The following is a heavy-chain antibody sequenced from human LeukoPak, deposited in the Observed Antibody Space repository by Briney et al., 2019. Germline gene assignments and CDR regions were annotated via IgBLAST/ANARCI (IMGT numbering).Heavy chain of an antibody. CDR1: RYLFSASY. J-gene: IGHJ6*02. CDR2: FNPNSGRT. CDR3: AREQNYDCWSGLRLITEAYYYCGMDV. D-gene: IGHD3-3*01. Sequence: ASVGLSCKAFRYLFSASYMQSVRQAPGQGVEWWGGFNPNSGRTKYAQKFPGRVTTTTATSISTAHMEFSRLRSDETAVYFIAREQNYDCWSGLRLITEAYYYCGMDVWGQGTTVTVSS. V-gene: IGHV1-2*02.